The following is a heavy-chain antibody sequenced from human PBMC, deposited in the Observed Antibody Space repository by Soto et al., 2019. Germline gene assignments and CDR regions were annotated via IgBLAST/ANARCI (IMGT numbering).Heavy chain of an antibody. V-gene: IGHV1-8*01. CDR1: GYSFTSYD. CDR2: MNPNSGNT. J-gene: IGHJ3*02. Sequence: VKVSCKASGYSFTSYDINWVRQAKGQGLEWMGWMNPNSGNTGYAQKFQGRVTMTRNTSISTAYMELSSLRSEDTAVYYCARGYYYDSSGYHDDAFDIWGQGTTVTLSS. D-gene: IGHD3-22*01. CDR3: ARGYYYDSSGYHDDAFDI.